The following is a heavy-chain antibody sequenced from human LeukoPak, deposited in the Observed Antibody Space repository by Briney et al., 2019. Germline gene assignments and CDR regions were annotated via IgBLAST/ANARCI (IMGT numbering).Heavy chain of an antibody. D-gene: IGHD3-3*01. J-gene: IGHJ4*02. CDR2: MNPNSGNT. CDR1: GYTFTRYD. CDR3: ARGPMYYDFWSGYYTGDYFDY. V-gene: IGHV1-8*01. Sequence: GASVKVSCKASGYTFTRYDINSAGQATGQGLEWMGWMNPNSGNTGYAQKFQGRVTMTRNTSISTAYMELSSLRSEDTAVYYCARGPMYYDFWSGYYTGDYFDYWGQGTLVTVSS.